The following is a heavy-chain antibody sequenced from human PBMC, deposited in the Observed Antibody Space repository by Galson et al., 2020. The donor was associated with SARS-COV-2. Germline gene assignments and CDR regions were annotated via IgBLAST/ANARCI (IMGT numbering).Heavy chain of an antibody. D-gene: IGHD3-16*01. J-gene: IGHJ5*02. Sequence: GGSLRLSCVASGFPFSDYAVTWVRQAPGTGLEWVSSINGFDGITYYADSVRGRFTISRDNSKNTLYLQMNDLRSEDTAFYYCSKGIVPDAWGGSWFDPWGQGTLVTVSS. V-gene: IGHV3-23*01. CDR1: GFPFSDYA. CDR2: INGFDGIT. CDR3: SKGIVPDAWGGSWFDP.